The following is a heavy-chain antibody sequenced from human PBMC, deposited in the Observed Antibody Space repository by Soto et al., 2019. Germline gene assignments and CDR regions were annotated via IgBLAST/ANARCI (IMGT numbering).Heavy chain of an antibody. CDR1: GLKSSGYP. D-gene: IGHD2-15*01. CDR3: AKWEPVAARGGFDY. J-gene: IGHJ4*02. V-gene: IGHV3-23*01. CDR2: ISGSGDNT. Sequence: EVLLLQSGGGLVQPGGSLRLSCAASGLKSSGYPMSWVRQAPGKGLERVSAISGSGDNTYYAESVKGRVTVSRDRSKNTVYLQMNSLRVDDTAVYYCAKWEPVAARGGFDYWGQGTLVTVSS.